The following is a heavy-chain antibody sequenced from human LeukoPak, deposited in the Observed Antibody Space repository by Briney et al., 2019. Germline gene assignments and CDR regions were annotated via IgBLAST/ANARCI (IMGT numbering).Heavy chain of an antibody. J-gene: IGHJ5*02. Sequence: ASVKVSCKASGYTFTGYYMHWVRQAPGQGLEWMGWINPNSGGTNYAQKFQGRVTMTRDTSISTAYMELSRLRSDDTAVYYCARVGRKGIAVAGTGSWFDPWGQGTLVTVSS. V-gene: IGHV1-2*02. D-gene: IGHD6-19*01. CDR2: INPNSGGT. CDR1: GYTFTGYY. CDR3: ARVGRKGIAVAGTGSWFDP.